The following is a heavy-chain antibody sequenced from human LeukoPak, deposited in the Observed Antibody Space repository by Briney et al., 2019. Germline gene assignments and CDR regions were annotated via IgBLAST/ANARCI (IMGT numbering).Heavy chain of an antibody. D-gene: IGHD3-3*01. CDR2: LSGSGGST. CDR3: AKGYAFWSGGIAY. Sequence: GGSLRLSCAASGFTFGTYAMTWVRQAPGKGLEWVSTLSGSGGSTFYADSVKGRFTISRDNSKNTLYLQMNTLRAEDTAVYYCAKGYAFWSGGIAYWGQGTLVTVSS. J-gene: IGHJ4*02. V-gene: IGHV3-23*01. CDR1: GFTFGTYA.